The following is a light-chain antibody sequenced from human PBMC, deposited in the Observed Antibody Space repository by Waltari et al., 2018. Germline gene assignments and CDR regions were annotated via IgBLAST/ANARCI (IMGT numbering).Light chain of an antibody. CDR1: QSIDSTY. CDR2: GAS. CDR3: QYYDSSPLWT. Sequence: EIVLTQSPGTLSLSPGERATLYCRASQSIDSTYLAWYQQKPGQPPRLLVYGASNRATGISDRFSGSVSGTDFTLTISRLDPEDFAVYYCQYYDSSPLWTFGQGTKVEIK. J-gene: IGKJ1*01. V-gene: IGKV3-20*01.